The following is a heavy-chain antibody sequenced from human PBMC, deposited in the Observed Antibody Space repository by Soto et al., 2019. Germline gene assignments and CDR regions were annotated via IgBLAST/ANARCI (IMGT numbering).Heavy chain of an antibody. CDR1: GGSISSGGYS. V-gene: IGHV4-30-2*01. Sequence: PSETLSLTCAVSGGSISSGGYSWSWIRQPPGKGLEWIGYISHSGSTYFNPSLKSRVTISVDRSKNQFSLKLSSVTAADTAVYYCARGGLVPDYWGQGTLVTVSS. J-gene: IGHJ4*02. CDR3: ARGGLVPDY. CDR2: ISHSGST. D-gene: IGHD6-19*01.